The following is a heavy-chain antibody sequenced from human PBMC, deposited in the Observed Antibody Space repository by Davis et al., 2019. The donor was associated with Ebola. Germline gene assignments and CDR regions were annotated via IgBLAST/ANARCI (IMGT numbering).Heavy chain of an antibody. CDR2: ISSSSSYI. CDR1: GFTFSSYS. Sequence: GESLKISCAASGFTFSSYSMNWVRQAPGKGLEWVSSISSSSSYIYYADSAKGRFTISRDNAKNSLYLQMNSLRAEDTAVYYCARDPLQYDILTGYDLGGVYYGMDVWGQGTTVTVSS. J-gene: IGHJ6*02. D-gene: IGHD3-9*01. V-gene: IGHV3-21*01. CDR3: ARDPLQYDILTGYDLGGVYYGMDV.